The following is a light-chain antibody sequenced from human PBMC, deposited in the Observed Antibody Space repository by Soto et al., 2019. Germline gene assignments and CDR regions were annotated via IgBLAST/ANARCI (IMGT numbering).Light chain of an antibody. CDR3: QQYGSSPPYT. J-gene: IGKJ2*01. CDR2: AAS. Sequence: EIVLTQSPGTLSLSPGERATLSCRASRSFSSSYLAWYQQKPGQAPRLLIYAASTRATGIPDRFSGSGSATDCTLTISRLEPEDSAVYYCQQYGSSPPYTFGRGTRLEIK. CDR1: RSFSSSY. V-gene: IGKV3-20*01.